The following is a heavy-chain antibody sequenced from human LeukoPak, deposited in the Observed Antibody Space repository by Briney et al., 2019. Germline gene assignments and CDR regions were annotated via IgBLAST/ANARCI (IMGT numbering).Heavy chain of an antibody. CDR3: ARDQSGRYCSSTSCYRSPQFDY. Sequence: GGSLRLSCAASGFTFSSYAMHWVRQAPGKGLEYVSAISSNGGSTYYANSVKGRFTISRDNSKNTLYLQMGSLRAEDMAVYYRARDQSGRYCSSTSCYRSPQFDYWGQGTLVTVSS. J-gene: IGHJ4*02. V-gene: IGHV3-64*01. CDR1: GFTFSSYA. CDR2: ISSNGGST. D-gene: IGHD2-2*01.